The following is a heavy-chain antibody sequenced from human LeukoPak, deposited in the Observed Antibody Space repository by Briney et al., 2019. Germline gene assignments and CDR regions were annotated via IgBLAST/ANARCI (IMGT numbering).Heavy chain of an antibody. V-gene: IGHV3-23*01. CDR2: ITGSGSGT. CDR1: GFSLSTYT. J-gene: IGHJ4*02. CDR3: TTLCRREDLDY. D-gene: IGHD2-2*01. Sequence: GGSLRLSCPASGFSLSTYTMSWVRQAPGKGLEWVSAITGSGSGTYYADSVKGRSIISRDNSKNTLYLQMNSLRPEDTAVYYCTTLCRREDLDYWGQGTLVTVSS.